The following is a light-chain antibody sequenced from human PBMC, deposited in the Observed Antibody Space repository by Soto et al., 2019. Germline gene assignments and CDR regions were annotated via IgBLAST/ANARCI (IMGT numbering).Light chain of an antibody. V-gene: IGKV3-15*01. CDR2: GAS. CDR3: QQYFNWPLTWT. Sequence: EVVLTQSPATLSASAGGTVTLSCGASQSVRTNVAWYQQIPGQAPRLLVYGASTRATGVPARFTGSGSGIEFSLTISSLLSEDSAFYYCQQYFNWPLTWTFGPGTKVQIK. J-gene: IGKJ1*01. CDR1: QSVRTN.